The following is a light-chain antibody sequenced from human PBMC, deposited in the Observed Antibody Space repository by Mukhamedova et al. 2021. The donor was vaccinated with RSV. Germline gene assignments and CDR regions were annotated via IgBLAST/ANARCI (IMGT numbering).Light chain of an antibody. V-gene: IGKV1-27*01. J-gene: IGKJ2*01. CDR2: AAS. Sequence: WYQRRVHGKVPKLLIYAASTLQSGVPSRFSGSGSGTDFTLTISSLQPEDVATYYCQRYHSAPPWAFGQGTKLEIK. CDR3: QRYHSAPPWA.